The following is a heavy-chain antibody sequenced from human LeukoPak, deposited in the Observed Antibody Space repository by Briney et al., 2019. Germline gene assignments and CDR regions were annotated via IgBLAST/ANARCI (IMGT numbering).Heavy chain of an antibody. CDR2: ISGIGGNT. Sequence: GGSLRLSCAASGFTFSSYAMSWVRQAPGKGLEWVSAISGIGGNTYYADSVKGRFTISRDNCKNTLYMQMNSLRAEDTAVYYCATPLAAAGTFPLDYWGQGTLVTVSS. CDR3: ATPLAAAGTFPLDY. CDR1: GFTFSSYA. V-gene: IGHV3-23*01. J-gene: IGHJ4*02. D-gene: IGHD6-13*01.